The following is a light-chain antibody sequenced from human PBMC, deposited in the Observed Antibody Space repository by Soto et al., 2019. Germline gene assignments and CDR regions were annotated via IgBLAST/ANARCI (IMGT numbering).Light chain of an antibody. Sequence: EIVMTQSPVTLSASPGERATLSCRASQSVTTNLAWYQQKSGQVPRLLIYAASTRATGIPARFSGSGSGTEFTLTISSLQSEDFAVYYCQQYEDWPRTFGQGTKVDIK. CDR3: QQYEDWPRT. CDR2: AAS. CDR1: QSVTTN. J-gene: IGKJ1*01. V-gene: IGKV3-15*01.